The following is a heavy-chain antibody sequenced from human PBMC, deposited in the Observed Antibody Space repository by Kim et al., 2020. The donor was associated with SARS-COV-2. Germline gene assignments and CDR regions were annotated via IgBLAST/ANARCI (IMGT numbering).Heavy chain of an antibody. Sequence: SVKGRFTISRDNAKNSLYLQMNSLRDEDTAVYYCASLLGMTTVTTFWFDPWGQGTLVTVSS. J-gene: IGHJ5*02. D-gene: IGHD4-17*01. CDR3: ASLLGMTTVTTFWFDP. V-gene: IGHV3-48*02.